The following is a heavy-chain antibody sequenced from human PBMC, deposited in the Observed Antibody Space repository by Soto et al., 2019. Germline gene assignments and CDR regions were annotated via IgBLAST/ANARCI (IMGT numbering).Heavy chain of an antibody. V-gene: IGHV3-48*02. J-gene: IGHJ4*02. CDR1: GFSLANYP. CDR3: AKGPHTNVGWPYYFES. D-gene: IGHD6-19*01. Sequence: ASLRLSCVPSGFSLANYPMNWVRETPLNGLEWISYSSPRGDTIYYADSVEGRFTISRDNAMNSLSLHMSSLRDEDSALYYCAKGPHTNVGWPYYFESWGQGVPVTVSS. CDR2: SSPRGDTI.